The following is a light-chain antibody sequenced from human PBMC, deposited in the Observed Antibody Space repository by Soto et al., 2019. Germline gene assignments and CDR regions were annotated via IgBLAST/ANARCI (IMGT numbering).Light chain of an antibody. J-gene: IGKJ1*01. V-gene: IGKV3-15*01. CDR2: SAS. CDR3: QQYHNWPWT. Sequence: DRVMTQSPATLSVSPGDRATLSCRASQTISSNLAWYQQKPGQAPRLLIHSASTRATGIPARFSGSGSGTEFTLTISSLQSEDFAVYYCQQYHNWPWTFGHGTEVEIK. CDR1: QTISSN.